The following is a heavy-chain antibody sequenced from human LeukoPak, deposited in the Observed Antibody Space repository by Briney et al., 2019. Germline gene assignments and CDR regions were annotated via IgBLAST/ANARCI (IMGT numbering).Heavy chain of an antibody. CDR2: ISGSGGST. CDR1: GFTFSSYA. Sequence: PGGSLRLSCAASGFTFSSYAMSWVRQAPGKGLEWVSAISGSGGSTYYADSVKGRFTISRDNSKNTLYLQMNSLRAEDTAVYYCAKSLYTVTYYYYYYMDVWGKGTTVTVSS. J-gene: IGHJ6*03. V-gene: IGHV3-23*01. D-gene: IGHD4-11*01. CDR3: AKSLYTVTYYYYYYMDV.